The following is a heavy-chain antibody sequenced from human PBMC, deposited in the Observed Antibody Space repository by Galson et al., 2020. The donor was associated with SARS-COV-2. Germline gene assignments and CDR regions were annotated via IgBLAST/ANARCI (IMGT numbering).Heavy chain of an antibody. V-gene: IGHV4-39*01. J-gene: IGHJ4*02. D-gene: IGHD3-22*01. Sequence: SETLSLTCTVSGGSISSSSYYWGWIRQPPGKGLEWIGSIYYSGSTYYNPSLKSRVTISVDTSKNQFSLKLSSVTAADTAVYYCARTIQYYYGSSGYYRVFYFDYWGQGTLVTVSS. CDR1: GGSISSSSYY. CDR2: IYYSGST. CDR3: ARTIQYYYGSSGYYRVFYFDY.